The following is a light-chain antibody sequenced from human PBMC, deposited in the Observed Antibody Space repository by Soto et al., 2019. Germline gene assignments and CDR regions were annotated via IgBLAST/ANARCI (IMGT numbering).Light chain of an antibody. CDR2: EVS. J-gene: IGLJ1*01. Sequence: QSVLTQPASVSGSPGQSITISCTGTSSDIGNYNYVSWYQQHPGKAPKLMISEVSNRPSGVSNRFSGSKSGNTASLTISGLQPEDEADYYCSSYTSTSYYVFGGGTKVTVL. V-gene: IGLV2-14*01. CDR1: SSDIGNYNY. CDR3: SSYTSTSYYV.